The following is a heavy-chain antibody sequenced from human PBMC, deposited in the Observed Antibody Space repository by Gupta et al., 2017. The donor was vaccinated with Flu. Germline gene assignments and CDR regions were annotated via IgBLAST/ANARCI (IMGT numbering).Heavy chain of an antibody. CDR2: ITSSGRSV. Sequence: QGELVETRGGWVNPGGSLGVICVASIFTFTDHLMSWLRLVQGEGPEWVSYITSSGRSVYYTDSVKGRFTVTRDNARNSVFLHMHNLRPQDTAIYYCARDRRDLDKGYYYYYMDVWGKGATVTVSS. J-gene: IGHJ6*03. D-gene: IGHD3-9*01. V-gene: IGHV3-11*01. CDR3: ARDRRDLDKGYYYYYMDV. CDR1: IFTFTDHL.